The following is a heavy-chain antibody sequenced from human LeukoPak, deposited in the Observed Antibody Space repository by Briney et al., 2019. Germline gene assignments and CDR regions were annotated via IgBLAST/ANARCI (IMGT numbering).Heavy chain of an antibody. J-gene: IGHJ6*03. CDR1: GGTFSGYT. D-gene: IGHD2-2*01. CDR3: ARVPCSSTSCYRYYYYMDV. CDR2: IIPILGIA. V-gene: IGHV1-69*02. Sequence: SVKVSCKASGGTFSGYTISWVRQAPGQGLEWMGRIIPILGIANYAQKFQGRVTITADKSTSTAYMELSSLRSEDTAVYYCARVPCSSTSCYRYYYYMDVWGKGTTVTVSS.